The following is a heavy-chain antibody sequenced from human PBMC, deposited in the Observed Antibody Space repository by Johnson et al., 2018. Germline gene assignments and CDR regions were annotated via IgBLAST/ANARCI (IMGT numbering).Heavy chain of an antibody. CDR2: IYYSGST. V-gene: IGHV4-59*01. CDR1: GGSISSYY. J-gene: IGHJ3*02. D-gene: IGHD6-13*01. Sequence: QVQLQESGPGLVKPSETLSLTCTVSGGSISSYYWSWIRQPPGKGLEWIGYIYYSGSTNYNPSLKSRVTISGDTSKHQFSLKLSSVTAADTAVYYCARGLGNIAAAGSIDAFDIWGQGTMVTVSS. CDR3: ARGLGNIAAAGSIDAFDI.